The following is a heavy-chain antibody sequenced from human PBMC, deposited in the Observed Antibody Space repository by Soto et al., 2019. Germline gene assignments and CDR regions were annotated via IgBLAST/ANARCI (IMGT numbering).Heavy chain of an antibody. V-gene: IGHV4-39*01. CDR2: IYYDGNT. CDR1: GGSISSTNYY. Sequence: SETLSLTCVASGGSISSTNYYWAWVRQPPGKGLEWIGNIYYDGNTYYHPSFRSRLTVSVDTSKNQFPLTLGSLTAADTAIYYCASLQVHVNFDYCGQGTMVTVST. D-gene: IGHD1-1*01. CDR3: ASLQVHVNFDY. J-gene: IGHJ4*02.